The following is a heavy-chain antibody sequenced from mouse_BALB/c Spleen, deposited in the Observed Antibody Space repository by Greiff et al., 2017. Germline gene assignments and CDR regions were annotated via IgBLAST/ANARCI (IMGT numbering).Heavy chain of an antibody. Sequence: VKVVESGPGLVAPSQSLSITCTVSGFSLTSYGVHWVRQPPGKGLEWLGVIWAGGSTNYNSALLSRLSISKDNSKSQVFLKMNSLQTDDTAMYYCARVGNGPYAMDYWGQGTSVTVSS. V-gene: IGHV2-9*02. CDR3: ARVGNGPYAMDY. CDR2: IWAGGST. D-gene: IGHD2-1*01. J-gene: IGHJ4*01. CDR1: GFSLTSYG.